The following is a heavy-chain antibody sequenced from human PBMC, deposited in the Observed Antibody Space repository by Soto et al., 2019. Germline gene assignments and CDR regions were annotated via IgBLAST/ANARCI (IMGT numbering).Heavy chain of an antibody. Sequence: EVQLLESGGGLVQPGGSLRLSCAASGFTFSSYGMTWVRQAPWKGLEWVSCSSAPGAGTYYADSVKGRFTICRDNSKNTLYLQMPTLRADDTAVYSCAKGRRSGANYGFDSDFWGQGALVSVSS. CDR2: SSAPGAGT. CDR3: AKGRRSGANYGFDSDF. CDR1: GFTFSSYG. D-gene: IGHD3-10*01. J-gene: IGHJ4*02. V-gene: IGHV3-23*01.